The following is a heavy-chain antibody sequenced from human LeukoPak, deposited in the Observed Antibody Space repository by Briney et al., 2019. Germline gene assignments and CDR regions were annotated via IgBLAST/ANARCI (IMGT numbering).Heavy chain of an antibody. V-gene: IGHV3-48*02. Sequence: GGSLRLSCAASEFTFSSYSMNWVRQAPGKGLEWVSYLSAGSGNIYYADSVKGRFTISRDNSKNSLYLQMNSLRDEDTAVYYCARASRSGSYYFDYWGQGTVVTVSS. CDR1: EFTFSSYS. CDR3: ARASRSGSYYFDY. J-gene: IGHJ4*02. CDR2: LSAGSGNI. D-gene: IGHD3-10*01.